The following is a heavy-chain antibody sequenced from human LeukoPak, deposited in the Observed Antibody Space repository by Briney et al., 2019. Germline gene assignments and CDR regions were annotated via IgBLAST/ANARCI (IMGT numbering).Heavy chain of an antibody. J-gene: IGHJ3*02. CDR2: ISGSGGST. V-gene: IGHV3-23*01. CDR3: AKSFANCSGGSCCSASNHDAFDI. Sequence: QTGGSLRLSCAASGFTFSSYAMSWVRQAPGKGLEWVSAISGSGGSTYYADSVKGRFTISRDNSKNTLYLQMNGLRAEDTAVYYCAKSFANCSGGSCCSASNHDAFDIWGQGTMVTVSS. CDR1: GFTFSSYA. D-gene: IGHD2-15*01.